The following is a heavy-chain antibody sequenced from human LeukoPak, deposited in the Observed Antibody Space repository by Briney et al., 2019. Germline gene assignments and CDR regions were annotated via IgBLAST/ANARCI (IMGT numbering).Heavy chain of an antibody. CDR3: ARVAARLDAFDI. D-gene: IGHD6-6*01. CDR1: GYSISSGYY. CDR2: IYHSGST. J-gene: IGHJ3*02. Sequence: SETLSLTCTVSGYSISSGYYWGWIRQPPGNGLEWIGSIYHSGSTYYNPSLKSRVTISVDTSKNQFSLKLSSVTAADTAVYYCARVAARLDAFDIWGQGTMVTVSS. V-gene: IGHV4-38-2*02.